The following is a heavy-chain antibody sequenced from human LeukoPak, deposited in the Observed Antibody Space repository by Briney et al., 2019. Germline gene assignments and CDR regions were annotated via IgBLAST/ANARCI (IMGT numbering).Heavy chain of an antibody. Sequence: PSETLSLTCTVSGGSISSSSYYWGWIRQPPGKGLEWIGSIYYSGSTYYNPSLKSRVTISVDTSKNQFSLKLSSVTAADTAVYYCARHRARLLHHNWFDPWGQGTLVTVSS. CDR1: GGSISSSSYY. CDR2: IYYSGST. CDR3: ARHRARLLHHNWFDP. D-gene: IGHD3-3*01. J-gene: IGHJ5*02. V-gene: IGHV4-39*01.